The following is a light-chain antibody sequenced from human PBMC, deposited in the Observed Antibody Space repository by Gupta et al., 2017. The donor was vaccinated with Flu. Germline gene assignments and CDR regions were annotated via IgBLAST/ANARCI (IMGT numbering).Light chain of an antibody. CDR3: QHYEF. CDR1: KSINNW. Sequence: SATVGTRVTITRRASKSINNWLAGYQQKPGKAPKLLFFWTSSLESGVPARFSGSGSGTEFTRPNSSLHPDDFSTYYGQHYEFFGPGTKLEIK. V-gene: IGKV1-5*03. J-gene: IGKJ2*01. CDR2: WTS.